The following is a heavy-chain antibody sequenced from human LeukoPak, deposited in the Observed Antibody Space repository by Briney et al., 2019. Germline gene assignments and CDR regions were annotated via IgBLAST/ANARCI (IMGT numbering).Heavy chain of an antibody. CDR1: GGSISSSSYY. V-gene: IGHV4-39*07. Sequence: SETLSLTCTVSGGSISSSSYYWGWIRQPPGKGLEWIGSIYYSGSTYYSPSLKSRVTISVDTSKNQFSLKLSSVTAADTAVYYCARVYYDFWSGYYTSGDYMDVWGKGTTVTVSS. D-gene: IGHD3-3*01. J-gene: IGHJ6*03. CDR3: ARVYYDFWSGYYTSGDYMDV. CDR2: IYYSGST.